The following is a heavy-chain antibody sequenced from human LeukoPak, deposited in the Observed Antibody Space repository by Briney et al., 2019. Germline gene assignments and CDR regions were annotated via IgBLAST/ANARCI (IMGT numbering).Heavy chain of an antibody. CDR1: GFTFTSYA. CDR2: ISGSGGGT. J-gene: IGHJ4*02. V-gene: IGHV3-23*01. D-gene: IGHD3-9*01. Sequence: PGGSLRLSCTASGFTFTSYAMSWVRQAPGKGLEWVSTISGSGGGTYYADSVKGRFTISRDNSKNTLDLQMNSLRAEDTAVYYCAKVAGDILTGYVIKYYFDYWGQGTLVTVSS. CDR3: AKVAGDILTGYVIKYYFDY.